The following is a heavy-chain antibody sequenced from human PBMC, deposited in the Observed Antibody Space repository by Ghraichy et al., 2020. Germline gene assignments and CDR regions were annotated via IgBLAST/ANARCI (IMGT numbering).Heavy chain of an antibody. J-gene: IGHJ6*04. V-gene: IGHV1-46*01. CDR3: ARGGYGSGGSCYPRYGMDG. Sequence: ASVKVSCKASGYTFTSYYMHWVRQAPGQGLEWMGIINPSGGSTSYAQKFQGRVTMTRDTSTSTDYLELSSLRSEDTAVYYCARGGYGSGGSCYPRYGMDGWGKGTTVTVSS. CDR2: INPSGGST. D-gene: IGHD2-15*01. CDR1: GYTFTSYY.